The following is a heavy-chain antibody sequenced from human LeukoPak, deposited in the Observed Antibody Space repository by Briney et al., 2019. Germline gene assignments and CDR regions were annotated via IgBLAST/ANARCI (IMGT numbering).Heavy chain of an antibody. D-gene: IGHD3-22*01. CDR3: ARDRFPYYYDSSGYQTSAFDI. CDR2: ISSSSSYI. Sequence: GGSLRLSCAASGFTFSSYSMNWVRQATGKGLEWVSYISSSSSYIYYADSVKGRFTISRDNAKNSLYLQMNSLRAEDTAVYYCARDRFPYYYDSSGYQTSAFDIWGQGTMVTVSS. J-gene: IGHJ3*02. CDR1: GFTFSSYS. V-gene: IGHV3-21*01.